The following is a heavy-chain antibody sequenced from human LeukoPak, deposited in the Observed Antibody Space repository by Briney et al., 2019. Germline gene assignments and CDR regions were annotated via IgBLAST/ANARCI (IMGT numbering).Heavy chain of an antibody. CDR2: IKQDGSDK. CDR3: ARVRCSSNSCFPDY. CDR1: GFTFSTYW. J-gene: IGHJ4*02. Sequence: GGSLRLSCAASGFTFSTYWMSWVRQAPGKGLEWVANIKQDGSDKYHVDSVKGRFTISRDNAKNSLFLQMNSLRAEDTAVYYCARVRCSSNSCFPDYWGQGTLVTVSS. D-gene: IGHD2-2*01. V-gene: IGHV3-7*01.